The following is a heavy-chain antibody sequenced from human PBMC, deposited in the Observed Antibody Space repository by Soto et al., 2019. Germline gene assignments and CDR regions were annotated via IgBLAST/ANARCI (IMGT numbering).Heavy chain of an antibody. D-gene: IGHD2-2*01. CDR2: ISSTTSYV. CDR1: VFTFSRYG. CDR3: ARDPSEGRVGNWFES. Sequence: GGPLRVSCAASVFTFSRYGMNWLRQAPGKGLEWVASISSTTSYVYYADSVKGRFSTSRDNAKNILYLEMYALRTEDTAVYYCARDPSEGRVGNWFESWGQGTLVTVSS. J-gene: IGHJ5*01. V-gene: IGHV3-21*06.